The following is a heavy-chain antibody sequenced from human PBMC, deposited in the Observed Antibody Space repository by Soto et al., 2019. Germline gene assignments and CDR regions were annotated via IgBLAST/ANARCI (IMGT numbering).Heavy chain of an antibody. J-gene: IGHJ4*02. V-gene: IGHV1-18*01. D-gene: IGHD6-19*01. CDR1: GYTFTSYG. Sequence: VKVSCKASGYTFTSYGISWVRQAPGQGLEWMGWISAYNGNTNYAQKLQGRVTMTTDTSTSTAYMELRSLRSDDTAVYYCARRKSSSGWYGHLGYWGQGTLVTVSS. CDR2: ISAYNGNT. CDR3: ARRKSSSGWYGHLGY.